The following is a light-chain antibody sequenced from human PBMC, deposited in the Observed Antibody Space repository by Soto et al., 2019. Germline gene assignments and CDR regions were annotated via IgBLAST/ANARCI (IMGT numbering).Light chain of an antibody. CDR1: QSISTY. CDR3: QQSYSALVA. J-gene: IGKJ1*01. CDR2: ATS. Sequence: DIPLTQSQPSLSASLREGLTIXWRASQSISTYLNWYRQKPGKAPELLIFATSSLQRGVPSRFSGSGSGTDFTLTISSLQPEDFATYYCQQSYSALVAFGQGTKVDIK. V-gene: IGKV1-39*01.